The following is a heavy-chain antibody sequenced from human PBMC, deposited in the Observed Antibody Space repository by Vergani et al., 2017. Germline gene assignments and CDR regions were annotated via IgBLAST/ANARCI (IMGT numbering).Heavy chain of an antibody. J-gene: IGHJ3*02. CDR2: IKQDGSEK. V-gene: IGHV3-7*01. Sequence: EVQLVESGGGLVQPGGSLRLSCAASGFPFSSYWMSWVRQAPGKGLEWVANIKQDGSEKYYVDSVKGRFTISRDNAKNSLYLQMNSLRAEDRAVYYCARQRRTVVNAFDIWGQGTMVTVSS. D-gene: IGHD4-23*01. CDR3: ARQRRTVVNAFDI. CDR1: GFPFSSYW.